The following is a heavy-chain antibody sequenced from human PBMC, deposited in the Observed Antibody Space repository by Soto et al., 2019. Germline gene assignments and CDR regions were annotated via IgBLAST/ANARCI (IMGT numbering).Heavy chain of an antibody. CDR2: ISGSGDST. J-gene: IGHJ6*02. CDR3: ARDEGGDYAINYYYYGMDV. Sequence: GGSLRLSCAASGFTFSNYAMSWVRQAPGKGLEWVSAISGSGDSTYYADSVKGRFTISRDNSKNTLYLQMRSLRSDDTAVYYCARDEGGDYAINYYYYGMDVWGQGTTVTVSS. V-gene: IGHV3-23*01. CDR1: GFTFSNYA. D-gene: IGHD4-17*01.